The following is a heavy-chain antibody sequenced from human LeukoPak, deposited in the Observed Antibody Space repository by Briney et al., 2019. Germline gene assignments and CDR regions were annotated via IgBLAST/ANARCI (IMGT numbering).Heavy chain of an antibody. CDR3: ARGPLWGGY. D-gene: IGHD3-10*01. CDR2: INHSGST. V-gene: IGHV4-39*07. Sequence: PSETLSLTCTVSGGSISSSSYYWSWIRQPPGKGLEWIGEINHSGSTNYNPSLKSRVTISVDTSKNQFSLKLSSVTAAVTAVYYCARGPLWGGYWGQGALVTVSS. J-gene: IGHJ4*02. CDR1: GGSISSSSYY.